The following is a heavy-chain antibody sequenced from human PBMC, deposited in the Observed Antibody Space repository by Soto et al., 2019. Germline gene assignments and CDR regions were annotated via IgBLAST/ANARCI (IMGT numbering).Heavy chain of an antibody. CDR2: ISGYNANT. J-gene: IGHJ6*02. V-gene: IGHV1-18*01. Sequence: QVQLVQSGAEVKKPGASVKVSCKASGYSFTRYGISWVRQAPGQGLEWMGWISGYNANTNYPENLQGRVTMTTDTSTRTAYREVRNLISDDTAVYYCARMGDVPYYYYGLDVWGQGTTVTVSS. D-gene: IGHD3-16*01. CDR1: GYSFTRYG. CDR3: ARMGDVPYYYYGLDV.